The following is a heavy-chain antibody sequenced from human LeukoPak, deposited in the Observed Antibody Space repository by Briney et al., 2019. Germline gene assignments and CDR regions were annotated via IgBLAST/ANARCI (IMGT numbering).Heavy chain of an antibody. J-gene: IGHJ4*02. D-gene: IGHD3-10*01. CDR3: ARVRAGFGESRLDY. CDR2: ISSSSSTI. CDR1: GFTFSSYS. V-gene: IGHV3-48*02. Sequence: GGSLRLSCAASGFTFSSYSMNWVRQAPGKGLEWVSYISSSSSTIYYADSVKGRFTISRDNAKNSLYLQMNSLRDEDTAVYYCARVRAGFGESRLDYWGQGTLVTVSS.